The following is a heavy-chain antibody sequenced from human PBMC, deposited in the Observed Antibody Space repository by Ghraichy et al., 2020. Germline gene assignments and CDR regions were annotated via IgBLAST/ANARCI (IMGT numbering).Heavy chain of an antibody. CDR3: ARGFILLRPRRTGGFDY. CDR2: MNPNSGDT. Sequence: ASVKVSCKASGYTFTSYDINWVRQATGQGLEWMGWMNPNSGDTGYAQKFQGRVTMTRNTSISTAYMELSSLRSEDTAVYYCARGFILLRPRRTGGFDYWGQGTLVTVSS. J-gene: IGHJ4*02. V-gene: IGHV1-8*01. CDR1: GYTFTSYD. D-gene: IGHD4-17*01.